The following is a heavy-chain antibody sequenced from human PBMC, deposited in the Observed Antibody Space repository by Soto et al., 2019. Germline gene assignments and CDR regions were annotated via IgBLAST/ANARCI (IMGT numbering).Heavy chain of an antibody. D-gene: IGHD3-22*01. CDR3: ATGRIVVVGSRAYYGMDV. Sequence: QLQLAQSGADVKKAGSSVKVSCKASGGTLSNSAFSWVRQAPGQGLEWMGGIIPVFGIVNYAQKFQDRVTITADESTSTAYMELRSLRSEVTAVYFCATGRIVVVGSRAYYGMDVWGRGTTVTV. CDR1: GGTLSNSA. CDR2: IIPVFGIV. V-gene: IGHV1-69*19. J-gene: IGHJ6*02.